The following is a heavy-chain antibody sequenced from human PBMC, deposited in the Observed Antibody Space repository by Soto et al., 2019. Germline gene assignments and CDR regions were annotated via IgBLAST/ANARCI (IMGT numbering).Heavy chain of an antibody. V-gene: IGHV3-23*01. D-gene: IGHD3-9*01. CDR3: ARRYFETYYYYYMDV. Sequence: GGSLRLSCAASGFTFSSYAMSWVRQAPGKGLEWVSAISGSGGSTYYADSVKGRFTISRDNSKNTLYLQMNSLRAEDTAVYYCARRYFETYYYYYMDVWGKGTTVTVSS. J-gene: IGHJ6*03. CDR1: GFTFSSYA. CDR2: ISGSGGST.